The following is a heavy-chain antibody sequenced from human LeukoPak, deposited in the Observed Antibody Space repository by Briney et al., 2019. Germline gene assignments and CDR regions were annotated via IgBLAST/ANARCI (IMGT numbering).Heavy chain of an antibody. CDR3: ARDKVLRYFDWPIAFDY. J-gene: IGHJ4*02. CDR1: GDSVSSNSAA. CDR2: TYYRSKWYN. V-gene: IGHV6-1*01. Sequence: SPTLSLTCAISGDSVSSNSAAWNWIRQSPSRGLEWLGRTYYRSKWYNDYAVSVKSRITINPDTSKNQFSLQLNSVTPEDTAVYYCARDKVLRYFDWPIAFDYWGQGTLVTVSS. D-gene: IGHD3-9*01.